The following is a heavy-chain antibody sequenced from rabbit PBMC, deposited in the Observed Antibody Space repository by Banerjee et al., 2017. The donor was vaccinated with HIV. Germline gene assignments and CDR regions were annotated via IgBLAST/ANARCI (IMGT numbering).Heavy chain of an antibody. J-gene: IGHJ4*01. CDR2: IYAGSSGST. V-gene: IGHV1S45*01. CDR3: ARGTYGTYGDANNL. D-gene: IGHD6-1*01. CDR1: GFSFSSSYY. Sequence: QEQLVESGGGLVTPGASLTLTCTASGFSFSSSYYMCWVRQAPGKGLEWIACIYAGSSGSTYYASWAKGRFTISKTSSTTVTLQMTSLTAADTATYFCARGTYGTYGDANNLWGQGTLVTVS.